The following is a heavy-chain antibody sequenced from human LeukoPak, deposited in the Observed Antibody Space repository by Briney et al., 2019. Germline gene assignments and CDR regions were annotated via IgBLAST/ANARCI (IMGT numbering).Heavy chain of an antibody. Sequence: GGSLRLSWAASGFTFSSYEMNWVRQAPGKGLEWVSYISSSGSTIYYADSVKGRFTISRDNAKNSLYLQMNSLRAEDTAVYYCAREGPYCSSTNCYAFDYWGQGTLVTVSS. J-gene: IGHJ4*02. CDR2: ISSSGSTI. CDR1: GFTFSSYE. D-gene: IGHD2-2*01. V-gene: IGHV3-48*03. CDR3: AREGPYCSSTNCYAFDY.